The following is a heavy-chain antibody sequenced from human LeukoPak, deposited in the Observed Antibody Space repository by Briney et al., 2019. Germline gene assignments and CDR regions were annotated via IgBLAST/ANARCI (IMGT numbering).Heavy chain of an antibody. CDR2: IYSGGST. CDR1: GFTVSSNY. D-gene: IGHD1-26*01. J-gene: IGHJ4*02. CDR3: ARGVGSGSRLSAGDY. Sequence: PGGSLRLSCAASGFTVSSNYMGWVRQAPGKGLEWVSVIYSGGSTYYADSVKGRFTISRDNSKNTLYLQMNSLRAEDTAVYYCARGVGSGSRLSAGDYWGQGTLVTVSS. V-gene: IGHV3-53*01.